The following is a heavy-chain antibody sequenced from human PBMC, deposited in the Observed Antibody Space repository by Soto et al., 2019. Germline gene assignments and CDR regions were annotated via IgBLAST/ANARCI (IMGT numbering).Heavy chain of an antibody. J-gene: IGHJ6*03. CDR1: GYTFTSYD. CDR3: ARGKREGIAAAGANYYYYYYMDV. CDR2: MNPNSGNT. V-gene: IGHV1-8*01. D-gene: IGHD6-13*01. Sequence: ASVKVSCKASGYTFTSYDINWVRQATGQGLEWMGWMNPNSGNTGYAQKFQGRVTMTRNTSISTAYMGLSSLRSEDTAVYYCARGKREGIAAAGANYYYYYYMDVWGKGTTVTVSS.